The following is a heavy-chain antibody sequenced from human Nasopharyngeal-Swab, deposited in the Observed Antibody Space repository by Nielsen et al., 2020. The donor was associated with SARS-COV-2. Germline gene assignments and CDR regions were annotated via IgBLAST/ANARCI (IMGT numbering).Heavy chain of an antibody. J-gene: IGHJ4*02. Sequence: GASLKISCAASGFTFSSYAMSWVRQAPGKGLEWVSAISGSGGSTYYADSVKGRSTISRDNSKNTLYLQMNSLRAEDTAVYYCAGGEPAAAGIYWGQGTLVTVSS. CDR2: ISGSGGST. CDR1: GFTFSSYA. V-gene: IGHV3-23*01. D-gene: IGHD6-13*01. CDR3: AGGEPAAAGIY.